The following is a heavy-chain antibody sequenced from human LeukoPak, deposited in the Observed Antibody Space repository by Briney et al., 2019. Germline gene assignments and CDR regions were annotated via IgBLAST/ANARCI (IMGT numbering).Heavy chain of an antibody. CDR1: GGSFSGYY. V-gene: IGHV4-34*01. D-gene: IGHD3-10*01. CDR2: INHSGST. CDR3: ARHSGRLWFGDQPTGGFDY. Sequence: SETLSLTCAVYGGSFSGYYWSWIRQPPGKGLEWIGEINHSGSTNYNPSLKSRVTISVDTSKNQFSLKLSSVTAADTAVYYCARHSGRLWFGDQPTGGFDYWGQGTLVTVSS. J-gene: IGHJ4*02.